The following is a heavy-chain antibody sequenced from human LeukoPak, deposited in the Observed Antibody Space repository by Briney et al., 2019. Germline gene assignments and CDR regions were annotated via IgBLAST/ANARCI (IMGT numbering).Heavy chain of an antibody. J-gene: IGHJ4*02. V-gene: IGHV3-30*18. CDR3: AEDRDIVVVPEALGY. D-gene: IGHD2-2*01. CDR1: GFTFSSYG. CDR2: ISNDGSDK. Sequence: PGRSLRLSCAASGFTFSSYGMHWVRQAPGKGLEWVAVISNDGSDKYYADSVKGRFTISRDNSKNTLDLQMNSLRVEDTAVYYCAEDRDIVVVPEALGYWGPGTLVTVSS.